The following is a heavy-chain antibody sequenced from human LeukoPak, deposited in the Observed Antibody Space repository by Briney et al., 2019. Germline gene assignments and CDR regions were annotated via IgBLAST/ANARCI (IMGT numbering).Heavy chain of an antibody. CDR2: IYHSGST. CDR1: GGSISSSNW. J-gene: IGHJ5*02. D-gene: IGHD6-13*01. Sequence: PSGTLSLTCAVSGGSISSSNWWSWVRQPPGKGLEWIGEIYHSGSTNYNPSLKSRVTISVDKSKNQFSLKLSSVTAADTAVYYCARDEGSSWLRGWFDPWGQGTLVTVSS. CDR3: ARDEGSSWLRGWFDP. V-gene: IGHV4-4*02.